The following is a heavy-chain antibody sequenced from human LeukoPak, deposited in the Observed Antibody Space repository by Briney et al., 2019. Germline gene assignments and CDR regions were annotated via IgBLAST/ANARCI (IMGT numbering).Heavy chain of an antibody. CDR2: MNPGTGDT. Sequence: GASVRVSCKASAYAFDNYYIHWVRQAPGQGLEWMGWMNPGTGDTSYAHNLQGRVTMTGDTSLDTAYLDLTRLTPDDTALYYCAREGWNAFGHWGQGTLVTVSS. J-gene: IGHJ4*02. CDR3: AREGWNAFGH. CDR1: AYAFDNYY. V-gene: IGHV1-2*02. D-gene: IGHD1-1*01.